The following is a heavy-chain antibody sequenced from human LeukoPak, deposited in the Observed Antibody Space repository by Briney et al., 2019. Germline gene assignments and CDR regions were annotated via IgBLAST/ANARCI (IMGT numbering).Heavy chain of an antibody. CDR2: INHSGST. D-gene: IGHD4-11*01. J-gene: IGHJ4*02. CDR1: GGSFSGYY. V-gene: IGHV4-34*01. Sequence: PSETLSLTCAVYGGSFSGYYWSWIRQPPGKGLEWIGEINHSGSTNYNPSLKSRVTISVDTSKNQFSLKLSSVTAADTAVYYCARVNYSDYYFDYWGQGTLVTVSS. CDR3: ARVNYSDYYFDY.